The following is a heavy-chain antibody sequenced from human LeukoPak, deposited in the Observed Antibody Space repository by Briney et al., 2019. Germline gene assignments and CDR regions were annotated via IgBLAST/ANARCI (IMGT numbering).Heavy chain of an antibody. D-gene: IGHD3-16*01. CDR1: GDSISSGGYY. CDR3: AREGARGGTEYVGGFDY. V-gene: IGHV4-31*03. CDR2: IHYSGST. Sequence: SQTLSLTCTVSGDSISSGGYYWSWIRQHLGKGLEWIGYIHYSGSTYHNPSLKSRVTISRDTSKNQFSLKLTSVTAADTAVYYCAREGARGGTEYVGGFDYWGQGTLVTVSS. J-gene: IGHJ4*02.